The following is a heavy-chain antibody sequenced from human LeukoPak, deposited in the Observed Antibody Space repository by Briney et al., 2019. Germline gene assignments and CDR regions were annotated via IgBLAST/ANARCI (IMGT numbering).Heavy chain of an antibody. J-gene: IGHJ4*02. D-gene: IGHD6-25*01. CDR2: IKSKTDGGAT. Sequence: GGSLRLSCAASGFIFNNAWMRWVRQAPGKGLEWVGRIKSKTDGGATDYAAPVKGRFTISRDDSKTTLYLQMNSLKAEDTAVYYCARDFEAAGFDYWGQGTLVTVSS. V-gene: IGHV3-15*01. CDR1: GFIFNNAW. CDR3: ARDFEAAGFDY.